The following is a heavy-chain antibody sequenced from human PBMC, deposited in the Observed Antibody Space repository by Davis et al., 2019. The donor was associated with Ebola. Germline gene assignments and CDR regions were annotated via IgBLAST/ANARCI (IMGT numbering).Heavy chain of an antibody. CDR1: GYSISSGYY. Sequence: MPSETLSLTCTVSGYSISSGYYWGWIRQPPRKGLEWIGSIYYSGITYYNPSLKSRVTISVDTSKNQFSLKLSSVTAADTAVYYCARGRVPRDWGQGTLVTVSS. V-gene: IGHV4-38-2*02. CDR3: ARGRVPRD. CDR2: IYYSGIT. D-gene: IGHD3-10*01. J-gene: IGHJ4*02.